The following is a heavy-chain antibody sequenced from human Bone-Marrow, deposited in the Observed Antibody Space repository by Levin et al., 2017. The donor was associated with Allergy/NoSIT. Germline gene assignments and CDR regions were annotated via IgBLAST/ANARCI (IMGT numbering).Heavy chain of an antibody. D-gene: IGHD2-15*01. V-gene: IGHV4-39*07. CDR3: AREGGVAANWFDP. CDR2: VFHTGST. J-gene: IGHJ5*02. CDR1: SGSISSSNSY. Sequence: KPSETLSLTCTVSSGSISSSNSYWGWIRQTPGETLEWIGNVFHTGSTYYNPSLKSRVTISVDTSKNQFSLRLTSVTAADTAVYYCAREGGVAANWFDPWGQGTLVTVSS.